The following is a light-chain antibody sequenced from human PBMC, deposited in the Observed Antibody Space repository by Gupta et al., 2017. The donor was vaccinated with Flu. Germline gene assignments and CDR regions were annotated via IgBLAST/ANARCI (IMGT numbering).Light chain of an antibody. Sequence: SSLTSVPSPPASPGRSVALSCTVTRSDVGGYDFVSWYQQHQGKAPKLMIFEVSKRPSGVPDRFAGSKSGNTASLTVAGLPAEDEADYYCSSYGGSNSPYVFGTGTKLTVL. CDR3: SSYGGSNSPYV. CDR2: EVS. CDR1: RSDVGGYDF. J-gene: IGLJ1*01. V-gene: IGLV2-8*01.